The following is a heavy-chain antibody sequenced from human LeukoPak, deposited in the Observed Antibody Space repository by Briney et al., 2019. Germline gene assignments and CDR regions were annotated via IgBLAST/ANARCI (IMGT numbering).Heavy chain of an antibody. Sequence: GRSLRLSCAASGFTFSSYGMHWVRQAPGKGLEWVAVIWYDGSNKYYADSVKGRFTISRDNSKNTLYLQMNSLRAEDTAVYYCAKETWYYDSSGYYTYWGQGTLVTVSS. D-gene: IGHD3-22*01. J-gene: IGHJ4*02. V-gene: IGHV3-33*06. CDR1: GFTFSSYG. CDR3: AKETWYYDSSGYYTY. CDR2: IWYDGSNK.